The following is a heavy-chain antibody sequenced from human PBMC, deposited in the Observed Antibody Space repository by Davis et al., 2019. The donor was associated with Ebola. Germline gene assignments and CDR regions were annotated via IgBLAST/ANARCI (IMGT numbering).Heavy chain of an antibody. J-gene: IGHJ6*03. D-gene: IGHD2-2*02. V-gene: IGHV3-23*01. CDR3: AKGPSNCSSTSCYILGGYYYYYMDV. Sequence: PGGSLRLSCAASGFTFSSYAMSWVRQAPGKGLEWVSAITGSGGITYYADSVKGRFTISRDNSKSTLSLLMNSLRAEDTAVYYCAKGPSNCSSTSCYILGGYYYYYMDVWGKGTTVTVSS. CDR2: ITGSGGIT. CDR1: GFTFSSYA.